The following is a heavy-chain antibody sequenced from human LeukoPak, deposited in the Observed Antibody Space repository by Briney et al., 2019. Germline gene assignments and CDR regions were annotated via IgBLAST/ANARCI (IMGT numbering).Heavy chain of an antibody. CDR3: ARDRSAAPPDY. D-gene: IGHD6-13*01. CDR1: GGSISTYY. J-gene: IGHJ4*02. Sequence: PSETLSLTCIVSGGSISTYYWSWIRQPAGKGLEWIGRIYTSGSTNYNPSLKSRVTMSVDTSKNQFSLKLTSLTAADTAVYYCARDRSAAPPDYWGQGTLVTVSS. CDR2: IYTSGST. V-gene: IGHV4-4*07.